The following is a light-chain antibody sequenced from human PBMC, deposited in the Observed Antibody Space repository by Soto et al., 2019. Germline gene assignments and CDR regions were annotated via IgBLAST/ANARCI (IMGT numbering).Light chain of an antibody. CDR1: SSDVGGYDY. CDR2: EVS. Sequence: QSALTQPASVSGSPGQSITICCNGTSSDVGGYDYVSWYQHHPGKAPKLIIFEVSDRPPGVSNRFSGSKSGNTASLTISGLQVEAEADYYSTSYPTSSPNVFGTGTKVTVL. V-gene: IGLV2-14*01. J-gene: IGLJ1*01. CDR3: TSYPTSSPNV.